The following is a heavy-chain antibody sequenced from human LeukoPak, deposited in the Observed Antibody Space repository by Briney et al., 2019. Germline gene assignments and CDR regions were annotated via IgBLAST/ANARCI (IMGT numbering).Heavy chain of an antibody. V-gene: IGHV4-38-2*02. D-gene: IGHD1-26*01. Sequence: SETLSLTCTVSGYSVSSGYYWGWIRQPPGKGLEWIGSMYHSGDTYYNPSLKSRVTISVDTSKNQLSLKLSSVTAADTAVYYCARAGVSGNYYYYFDYWGQGTLVTVSS. CDR3: ARAGVSGNYYYYFDY. CDR2: MYHSGDT. J-gene: IGHJ4*02. CDR1: GYSVSSGYY.